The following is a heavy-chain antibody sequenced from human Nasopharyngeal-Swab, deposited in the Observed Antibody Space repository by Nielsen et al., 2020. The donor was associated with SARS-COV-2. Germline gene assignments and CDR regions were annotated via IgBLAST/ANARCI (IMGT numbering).Heavy chain of an antibody. J-gene: IGHJ4*02. Sequence: SETLSLTCAVSGDSISGINWWSWVRQSPGQGLEWIGEIHHSGLTNYNPSLKSRVTMWLDKSKNQFSLELYSVTAADSAVYYCAREGWEAENGYDYWGQGTLVTVSS. CDR1: GDSISGINW. D-gene: IGHD1-26*01. V-gene: IGHV4-4*02. CDR3: AREGWEAENGYDY. CDR2: IHHSGLT.